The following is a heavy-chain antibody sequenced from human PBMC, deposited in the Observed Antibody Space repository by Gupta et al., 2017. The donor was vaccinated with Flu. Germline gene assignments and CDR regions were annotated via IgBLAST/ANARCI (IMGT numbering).Heavy chain of an antibody. Sequence: QVQLVQSGAEVKKPGASVKVSCKASGYTFTSYAMHWVRQAPGQRLEWMGWINAGNGNTKYSQKFQGRVTITRDTSASTAYMELSSLRSEDTAVYYCARVGTGPAPWTLFDPWGQGTLVTVSS. D-gene: IGHD2-2*01. J-gene: IGHJ5*02. V-gene: IGHV1-3*01. CDR2: INAGNGNT. CDR1: GYTFTSYA. CDR3: ARVGTGPAPWTLFDP.